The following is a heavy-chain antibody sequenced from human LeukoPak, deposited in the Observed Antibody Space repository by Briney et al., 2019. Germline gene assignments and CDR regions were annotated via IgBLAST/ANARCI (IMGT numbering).Heavy chain of an antibody. V-gene: IGHV3-23*01. Sequence: PGGSLRLSCAASGFTFSSYAMSWVRQTPGKGLEWVSSISAGGGGSYYADSVKGRFTISRDNSKNTLYLQMNSLRAEDTAVYYCAKAHDILTGYFDYWGQGTLVTVSS. CDR1: GFTFSSYA. J-gene: IGHJ4*02. CDR3: AKAHDILTGYFDY. D-gene: IGHD3-9*01. CDR2: ISAGGGGS.